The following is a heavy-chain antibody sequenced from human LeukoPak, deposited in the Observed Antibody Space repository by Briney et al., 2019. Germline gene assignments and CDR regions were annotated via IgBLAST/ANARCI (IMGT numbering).Heavy chain of an antibody. CDR2: ISWNSGSI. D-gene: IGHD1-26*01. J-gene: IGHJ4*02. V-gene: IGHV3-9*01. Sequence: GGSLRLSCAASGFTFDDYAMHWVRQAPGKGLEWVSGISWNSGSIGYADSVKGRFTISRDNSKNTLYLQMNSLRAEDTALYYCAKDGSYYDFDYWGQGTLVTVSS. CDR3: AKDGSYYDFDY. CDR1: GFTFDDYA.